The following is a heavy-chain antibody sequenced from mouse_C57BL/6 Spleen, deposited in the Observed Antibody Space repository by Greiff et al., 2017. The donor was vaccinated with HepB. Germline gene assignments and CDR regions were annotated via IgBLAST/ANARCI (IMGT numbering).Heavy chain of an antibody. CDR3: YYDYAWFAY. Sequence: VQGVESGAELVRPGASVTLSCKASGYTFTDYEMHWVKQTPVHGLEWIGAIDPETGGTAYNQKFKGKAILTADKSSSTAYMELRSLTSEDSAVYYCYYDYAWFAYWGQGTLVTVSA. CDR1: GYTFTDYE. D-gene: IGHD2-4*01. V-gene: IGHV1-15*01. CDR2: IDPETGGT. J-gene: IGHJ3*01.